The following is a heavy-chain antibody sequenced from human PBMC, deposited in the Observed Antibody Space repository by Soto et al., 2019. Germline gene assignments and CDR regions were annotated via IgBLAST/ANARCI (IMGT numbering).Heavy chain of an antibody. CDR2: IIPIFGTA. CDR1: GGTFSSYA. J-gene: IGHJ4*02. CDR3: ARGPRYCSGGSCYPYYFDY. D-gene: IGHD2-15*01. Sequence: VQLVQSGAEVKKPGSSVKVSCKASGGTFSSYAISWVRQAPGQGLEWMGGIIPIFGTANYAQKFQGRVTITADESTSTAYMELSSLRSEDTAVYYCARGPRYCSGGSCYPYYFDYWGQGTLVTVSS. V-gene: IGHV1-69*12.